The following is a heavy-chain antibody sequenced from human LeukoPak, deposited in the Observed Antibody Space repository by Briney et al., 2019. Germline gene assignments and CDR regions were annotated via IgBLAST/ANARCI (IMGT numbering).Heavy chain of an antibody. CDR1: GFTFSSYA. CDR3: AREPGFVAGTM. V-gene: IGHV3-30*04. J-gene: IGHJ4*02. CDR2: ISYDGSNK. D-gene: IGHD6-19*01. Sequence: PGGSLRLSCAASGFTFSSYAMHWVRQAPGRGLEWVAVISYDGSNKYYADSVKGRFTISRDNSKNTLYPQMNSLRAEDTAVYYCAREPGFVAGTMWGQGTLVTVSS.